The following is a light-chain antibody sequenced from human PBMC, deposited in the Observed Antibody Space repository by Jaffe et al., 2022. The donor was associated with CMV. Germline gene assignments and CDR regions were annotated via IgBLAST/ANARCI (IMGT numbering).Light chain of an antibody. CDR2: DAF. CDR1: QEIGRNY. CDR3: QQYSHSPWT. J-gene: IGKJ1*01. V-gene: IGKV3-20*01. Sequence: EVVLTQSPDTLSLSPGERATLSCRASQEIGRNYLAWFQQRPGQPPRLLISDAFSRATGIPDRFSGSGSGTDFILTINRLEPEDFAVYYCQQYSHSPWTFGQGTRVEIK.